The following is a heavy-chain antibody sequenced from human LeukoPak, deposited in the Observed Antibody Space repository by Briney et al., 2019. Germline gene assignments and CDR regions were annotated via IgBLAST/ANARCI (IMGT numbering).Heavy chain of an antibody. V-gene: IGHV3-48*02. D-gene: IGHD1-7*01. CDR1: GFTFSSYS. CDR2: ISSSSSTI. J-gene: IGHJ4*02. Sequence: GGSLRLSCAASGFTFSSYSMNWVRQAPGKGLEWVSYISSSSSTIYCRDSVKGRFTISRDSAKNSLYLQMNSQRDEDTAVYYCTPRWDGNYPFDYWGQGTLVTVSS. CDR3: TPRWDGNYPFDY.